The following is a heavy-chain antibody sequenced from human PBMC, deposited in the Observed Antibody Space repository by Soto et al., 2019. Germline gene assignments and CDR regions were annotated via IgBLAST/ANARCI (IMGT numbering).Heavy chain of an antibody. Sequence: PSETLSLTCAVSGGSFSGYYWSWIRQPPGKGLEWIGEINHSGSTTYTPSLKSRVTISVDTSKNQFSLKLSSVTAADTAVYYCARLSVAATKGVDYWGQGTLVTVSS. CDR1: GGSFSGYY. CDR2: INHSGST. V-gene: IGHV4-34*01. D-gene: IGHD2-15*01. J-gene: IGHJ4*02. CDR3: ARLSVAATKGVDY.